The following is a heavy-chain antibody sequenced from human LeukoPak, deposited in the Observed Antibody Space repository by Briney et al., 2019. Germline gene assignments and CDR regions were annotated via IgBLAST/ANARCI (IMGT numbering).Heavy chain of an antibody. V-gene: IGHV1-18*01. CDR3: ARGDYYDSSGYYYVY. D-gene: IGHD3-22*01. J-gene: IGHJ4*02. Sequence: VKVSCKASGYTFTSYGISWVRQAPGQGLEWMGWISAYNGNTNYAQKLQGRVTMTTDTSTSTAYMELRSLRSDDTAVYYCARGDYYDSSGYYYVYWGQGTLVTVSS. CDR2: ISAYNGNT. CDR1: GYTFTSYG.